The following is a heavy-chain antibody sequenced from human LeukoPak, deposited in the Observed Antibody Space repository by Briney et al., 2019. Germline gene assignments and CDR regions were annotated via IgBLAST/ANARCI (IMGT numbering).Heavy chain of an antibody. CDR2: ISSSSRYI. J-gene: IGHJ4*02. CDR3: ARESHGSFDY. CDR1: GFSFSIWS. V-gene: IGHV3-21*01. Sequence: GGSLRLSCAASGFSFSIWSVNWVRQAPGKGLEWVSSISSSSRYIYYADSVKGRFTISRDNAKNSLYLQMNSLRAEDTAVYYCARESHGSFDYWGQGTLVTVSS.